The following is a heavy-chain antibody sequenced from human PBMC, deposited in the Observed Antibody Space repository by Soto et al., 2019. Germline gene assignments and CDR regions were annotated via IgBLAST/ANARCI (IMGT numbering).Heavy chain of an antibody. CDR2: ISGSGGST. CDR3: AKVCHARAVAGDAFDI. CDR1: GFTFSSYA. Sequence: GGSLRLSCAASGFTFSSYAMSWVRQAPGKGLEWVSAISGSGGSTYYADSVKGRFTISRDNSKNTLYLQMNSLRAEDTAVYYCAKVCHARAVAGDAFDIWGQGTMVTVSS. J-gene: IGHJ3*02. V-gene: IGHV3-23*01. D-gene: IGHD6-19*01.